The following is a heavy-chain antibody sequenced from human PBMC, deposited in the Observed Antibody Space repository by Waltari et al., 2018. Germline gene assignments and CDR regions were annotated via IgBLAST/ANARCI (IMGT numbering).Heavy chain of an antibody. J-gene: IGHJ4*02. CDR3: VRFSGGY. D-gene: IGHD1-26*01. CDR2: IKGDGSTT. CDR1: GFTFSSYG. V-gene: IGHV3-74*01. Sequence: EVQLVESGGGLVQPGGSLRLSCAASGFTFSSYGMHWVRQAPGKGLVWVSNIKGDGSTTSYADSVKGRFTISRDNAKNTLYLQMNSLRVEDTAVYYCVRFSGGYWGQGALVTVSS.